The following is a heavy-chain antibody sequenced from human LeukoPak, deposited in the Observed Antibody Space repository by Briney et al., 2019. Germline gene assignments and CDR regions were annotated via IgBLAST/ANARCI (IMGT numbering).Heavy chain of an antibody. CDR2: ISSSGSSI. CDR3: ARSYCTDGSRENLDY. Sequence: GGSLRLSCAASGFTFSDYYMSWIRQAPGKGLEWVSYISSSGSSIYYADSVKGRFTISRDNAKNSLFLQMNSLRAEDTAVYYCARSYCTDGSRENLDYWGQGTLVSVSS. J-gene: IGHJ4*02. D-gene: IGHD2-15*01. V-gene: IGHV3-11*01. CDR1: GFTFSDYY.